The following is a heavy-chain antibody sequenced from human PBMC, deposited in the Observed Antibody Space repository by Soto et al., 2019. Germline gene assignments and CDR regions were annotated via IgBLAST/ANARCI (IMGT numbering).Heavy chain of an antibody. CDR2: IIPILGIA. CDR1: GGTFSSYT. D-gene: IGHD4-17*01. J-gene: IGHJ4*02. CDR3: AAEYGAKSA. V-gene: IGHV1-69*02. Sequence: QVQLVQSGAEVKKPGSSVKVSCKASGGTFSSYTISWVRQAPGQGLEWMGRIIPILGIANYAQKFQGRVTXXPDKSTSTAYMELSSLRSEDTAVDYCAAEYGAKSAWGQATLVTVSS.